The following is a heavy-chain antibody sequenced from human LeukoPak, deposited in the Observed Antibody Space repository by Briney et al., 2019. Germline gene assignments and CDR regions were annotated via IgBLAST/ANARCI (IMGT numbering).Heavy chain of an antibody. J-gene: IGHJ4*02. CDR3: ATHRYPTTPTMDY. D-gene: IGHD4-17*01. CDR2: IYYSGST. Sequence: PSETLSLTCTVSGGSISSSSYYWGWIRQPPGKGLEWIGSIYYSGSTYYNPSLKSRVTISVDTSKNQFSLKLSSVTAADTAVYYCATHRYPTTPTMDYWGQGTLVTVSS. V-gene: IGHV4-39*01. CDR1: GGSISSSSYY.